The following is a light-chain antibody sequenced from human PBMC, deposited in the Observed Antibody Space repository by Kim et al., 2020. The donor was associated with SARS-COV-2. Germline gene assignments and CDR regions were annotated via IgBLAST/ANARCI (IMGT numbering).Light chain of an antibody. CDR2: DVS. J-gene: IGLJ2*01. V-gene: IGLV2-14*04. Sequence: SITISGTGTSMDVGGYNYVSWYQQHPGKAPKLMIYDVSKRPSGVSNRFSGSKSGNTASLTISGLQAEDEADYYCSSYTSSSTVDVVFGGGTQLTVL. CDR3: SSYTSSSTVDVV. CDR1: SMDVGGYNY.